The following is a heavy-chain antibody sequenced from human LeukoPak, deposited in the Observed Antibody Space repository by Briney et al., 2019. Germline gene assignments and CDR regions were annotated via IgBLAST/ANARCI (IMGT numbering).Heavy chain of an antibody. D-gene: IGHD3-22*01. CDR1: GGTFSSYA. Sequence: SVKVSCKASGGTFSSYAISWVRQAPGQGLEWMGRIIPILGIANYAQKFQGRVTITADKSTSTAYMELSSLRSEDTAVYYCARGPGYDSSGYTDAFDIWGQGTMVTVSS. CDR2: IIPILGIA. V-gene: IGHV1-69*04. J-gene: IGHJ3*02. CDR3: ARGPGYDSSGYTDAFDI.